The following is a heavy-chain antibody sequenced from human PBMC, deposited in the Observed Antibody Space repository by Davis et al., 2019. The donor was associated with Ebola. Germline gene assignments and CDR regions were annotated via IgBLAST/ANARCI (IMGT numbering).Heavy chain of an antibody. D-gene: IGHD3-22*01. J-gene: IGHJ4*02. CDR1: GFSLRTRETN. Sequence: SGPTLVEPTQILTLTCTFSGFSLRTRETNVGWIRQPPGKSQELLGLIYWNYVQRSTPSLTNRVTITKDTSENRVVLTLINVDPVDTATYYCAHAGRHFHYSVGYWYFFDFWGKGTLVTVSS. CDR2: IYWNYVQ. V-gene: IGHV2-5*01. CDR3: AHAGRHFHYSVGYWYFFDF.